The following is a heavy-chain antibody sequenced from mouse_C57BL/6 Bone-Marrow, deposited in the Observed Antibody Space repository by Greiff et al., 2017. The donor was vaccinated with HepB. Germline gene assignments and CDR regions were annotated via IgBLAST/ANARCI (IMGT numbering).Heavy chain of an antibody. D-gene: IGHD1-1*01. CDR3: TRYYYGSSRWYFDV. CDR2: ISSGGDYI. J-gene: IGHJ1*03. Sequence: EVQRVESGEGLVKPGGSLKLSCAASGFTFSSYAMSWVRQTPEKRLEWVAYISSGGDYIYYADTVKGRFTISRDNARNTLYLQMSSLKSEDTAMYYCTRYYYGSSRWYFDVWGTGTTVTVSS. CDR1: GFTFSSYA. V-gene: IGHV5-9-1*02.